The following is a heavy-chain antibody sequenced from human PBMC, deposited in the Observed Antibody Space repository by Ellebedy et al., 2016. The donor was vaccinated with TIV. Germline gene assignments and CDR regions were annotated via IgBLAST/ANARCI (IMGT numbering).Heavy chain of an antibody. Sequence: PGGSLRLSCKGSGYSFTSYWIGWVRQMPGKGLEWMGIIYPGDSDTRYSPSFQGQVTISADKSISTAYLQWSSLKASDTAMYYCARLLDLTDENNWFDPWGQGTLVTVSS. CDR2: IYPGDSDT. CDR1: GYSFTSYW. J-gene: IGHJ5*02. V-gene: IGHV5-51*01. CDR3: ARLLDLTDENNWFDP.